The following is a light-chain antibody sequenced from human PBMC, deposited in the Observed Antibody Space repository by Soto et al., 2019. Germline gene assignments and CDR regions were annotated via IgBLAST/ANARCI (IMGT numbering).Light chain of an antibody. CDR2: EVS. CDR3: SSYTSSSTRV. Sequence: QSALTQPASVSGSPGQSITSSCTGTSSDVGGYNYVSWYQQHPGKAPKLIIYEVSNRPSGVSNRFSGSKSGNTASLTISGLQAEDEADYYCSSYTSSSTRVFGGGTKLTVL. J-gene: IGLJ3*02. V-gene: IGLV2-14*01. CDR1: SSDVGGYNY.